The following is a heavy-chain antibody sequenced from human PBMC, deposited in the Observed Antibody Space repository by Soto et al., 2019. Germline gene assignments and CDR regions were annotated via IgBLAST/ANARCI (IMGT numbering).Heavy chain of an antibody. D-gene: IGHD6-19*01. CDR3: AKDGPSAVAGKLNWFDP. V-gene: IGHV3-23*01. CDR1: GFTFISHA. Sequence: GVSLRLSCAASGFTFISHAMSWVRQAPGKGLEWVSTISGSGGSTYYADSVKGRFTISRDNSKNTLYLQMNSLRAEDTAVYYCAKDGPSAVAGKLNWFDPWGQGTLVTVS. CDR2: ISGSGGST. J-gene: IGHJ5*02.